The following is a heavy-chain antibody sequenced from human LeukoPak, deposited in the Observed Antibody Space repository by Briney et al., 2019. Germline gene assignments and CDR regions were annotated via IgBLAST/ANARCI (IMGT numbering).Heavy chain of an antibody. CDR3: AKDIEAAFGTPLNWFDP. V-gene: IGHV3-9*01. Sequence: GGSLRLSCAASGFTFDDYAMHWVRQAPGKGLEWVPGISWNSGSIGYADSVKGRFTISRDNAKNSLYLQMNSLRAEDTALYYCAKDIEAAFGTPLNWFDPWGQGTLVTVSS. CDR2: ISWNSGSI. CDR1: GFTFDDYA. D-gene: IGHD6-13*01. J-gene: IGHJ5*02.